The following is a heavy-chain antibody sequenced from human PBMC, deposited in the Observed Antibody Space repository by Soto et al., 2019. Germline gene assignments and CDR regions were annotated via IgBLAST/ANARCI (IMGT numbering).Heavy chain of an antibody. Sequence: QVQLVQSGAEVKKPGASVKVSCKAAGYTFTTNGISWVRQAPGQGLEWMGWINGYNGITHYAQKFQDRVTMTADTSTSTAYMELRSLRSDDTAVYYCARDPMTGYLQFDYWGQGTLVTVSS. V-gene: IGHV1-18*01. CDR2: INGYNGIT. D-gene: IGHD3-9*01. CDR1: GYTFTTNG. CDR3: ARDPMTGYLQFDY. J-gene: IGHJ4*02.